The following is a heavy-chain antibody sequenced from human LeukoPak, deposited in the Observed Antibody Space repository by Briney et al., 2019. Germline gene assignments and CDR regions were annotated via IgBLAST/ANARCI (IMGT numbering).Heavy chain of an antibody. CDR2: INYEGSTT. CDR3: AREIRKGIVGARGYFDY. CDR1: GITLSNYW. J-gene: IGHJ4*02. V-gene: IGHV3-74*01. Sequence: PGRSLRLSCAASGITLSNYWMHWVRQVPGKGLVWVSRINYEGSTTSYADSVKGRFTISRDNAKNTLYLQMNSLRAEDTAVYYCAREIRKGIVGARGYFDYWGQGTLVTVSS. D-gene: IGHD1-26*01.